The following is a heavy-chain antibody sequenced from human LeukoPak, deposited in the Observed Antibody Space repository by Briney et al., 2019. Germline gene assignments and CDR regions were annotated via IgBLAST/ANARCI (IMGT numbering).Heavy chain of an antibody. CDR1: GVSINSTSYY. CDR2: IYSGGGT. D-gene: IGHD4-23*01. V-gene: IGHV3-53*01. CDR3: VRRAGGYSHPYDY. Sequence: PSETLSLTCSVSGVSINSTSYYWDWIRQPPGKGLEWVSLIYSGGGTYYADSVRGRFTISRDDSKNTLYLQMNSLRAEDTAVYYCVRRAGGYSHPYDYWGQGTLVTVSS. J-gene: IGHJ4*02.